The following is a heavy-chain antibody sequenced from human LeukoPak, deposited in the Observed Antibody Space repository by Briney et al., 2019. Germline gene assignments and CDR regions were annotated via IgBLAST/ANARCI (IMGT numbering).Heavy chain of an antibody. V-gene: IGHV1-69*04. CDR1: GGTFSSYA. Sequence: SVKVSCKASGGTFSSYAISWVRQAPGQGLEWMGRIIPILGIANYAQKFQGRVTITADESTSTAYMELSSLRSEDTAVYYCASGYDFWSGYPSRYYGMDVWGQGTTVTVSS. J-gene: IGHJ6*02. CDR2: IIPILGIA. CDR3: ASGYDFWSGYPSRYYGMDV. D-gene: IGHD3-3*01.